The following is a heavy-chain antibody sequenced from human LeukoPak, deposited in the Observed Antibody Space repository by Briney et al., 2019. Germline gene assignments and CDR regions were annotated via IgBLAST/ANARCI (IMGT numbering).Heavy chain of an antibody. CDR1: GGSISSGGYY. D-gene: IGHD3-10*01. Sequence: SETLSLTCTVSGGSISSGGYYWSWIRQPPGRGLEWIGYIYHSGSTYYNPSLKSRVTISVDRSKNQFSLKLSSVTAADTAVYYCARAMGYCGSGNFDYWGQGTLVTVSS. CDR2: IYHSGST. V-gene: IGHV4-30-2*01. CDR3: ARAMGYCGSGNFDY. J-gene: IGHJ4*02.